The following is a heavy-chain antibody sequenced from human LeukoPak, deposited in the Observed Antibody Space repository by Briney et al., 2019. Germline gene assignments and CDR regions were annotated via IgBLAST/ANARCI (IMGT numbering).Heavy chain of an antibody. V-gene: IGHV3-11*06. J-gene: IGHJ6*04. CDR2: ISSSSSYT. Sequence: GGSLRLSCAASGFTFSDYYMSWIRQAPGKGLEWVSYISSSSSYTNYADSVKGRFTISRDNAKNSLYLQMNSLRAEDTAVYYCARSSAYCSNTSCPTYYYGMDVWGKGTTVTVSS. CDR1: GFTFSDYY. CDR3: ARSSAYCSNTSCPTYYYGMDV. D-gene: IGHD2-2*01.